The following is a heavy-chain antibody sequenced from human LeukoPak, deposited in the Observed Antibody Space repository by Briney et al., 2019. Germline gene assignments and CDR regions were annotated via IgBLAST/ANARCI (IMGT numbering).Heavy chain of an antibody. CDR3: ATDLEGSSSVPNDY. D-gene: IGHD6-6*01. CDR2: ISGSTGST. CDR1: GFTFSSYA. J-gene: IGHJ4*02. V-gene: IGHV3-23*01. Sequence: PGGSLRLSCAASGFTFSSYAMSWVRQAPGKGLEWVSTISGSTGSTYYADSVKGRFTISRDNSKSTLYLQMNSLRAEDTAVYYCATDLEGSSSVPNDYWGQGTLVTVSS.